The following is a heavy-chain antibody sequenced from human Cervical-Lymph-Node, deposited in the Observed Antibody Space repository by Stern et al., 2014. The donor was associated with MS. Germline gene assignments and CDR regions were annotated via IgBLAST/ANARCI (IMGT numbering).Heavy chain of an antibody. CDR2: IRVYNGDP. V-gene: IGHV1-18*01. CDR3: ARETPNCSGGTCYPRIDY. CDR1: GYTFSSYG. J-gene: IGHJ4*02. Sequence: VQLVESGAEVKKPGASVKVSCKASGYTFSSYGFSWVRQAPGQGLEWMGWIRVYNGDPSYAEKIQGRVTMTTDTSTSTAYMELRSLRSDDTAVYFCARETPNCSGGTCYPRIDYWGQGTLVTVSS. D-gene: IGHD2-15*01.